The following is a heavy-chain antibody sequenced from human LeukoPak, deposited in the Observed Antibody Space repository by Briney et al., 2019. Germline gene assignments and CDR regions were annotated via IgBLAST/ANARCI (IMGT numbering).Heavy chain of an antibody. D-gene: IGHD3-22*01. CDR3: ARGGRDESSGYIRWVGY. CDR2: INHSGST. V-gene: IGHV4-34*01. Sequence: SETLSLTCAVYGGSFSGYYWSWIRQPPGKGLEWIGEINHSGSTNYNPSLKSRVTISVDTSKNQFSLKLSSVTAADTAVYYCARGGRDESSGYIRWVGYWGQGTLVTVSS. CDR1: GGSFSGYY. J-gene: IGHJ4*02.